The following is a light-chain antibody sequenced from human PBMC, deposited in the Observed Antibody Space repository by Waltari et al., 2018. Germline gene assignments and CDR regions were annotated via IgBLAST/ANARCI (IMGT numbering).Light chain of an antibody. CDR3: QQYNQWPYT. V-gene: IGKV3-15*01. J-gene: IGKJ2*01. CDR2: AAS. CDR1: QGISIN. Sequence: ETVMTQSPVTLSVSPGERATLSCRASQGISINLAWYQQIPGQAPRLLIYAASTTATGVSARFSGTGSGTDFTLTISNLQSEDFAVYFCQQYNQWPYTFGQGTRLELK.